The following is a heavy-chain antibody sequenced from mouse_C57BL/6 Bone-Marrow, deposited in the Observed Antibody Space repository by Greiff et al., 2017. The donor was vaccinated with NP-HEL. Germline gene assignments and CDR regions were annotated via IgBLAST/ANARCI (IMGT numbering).Heavy chain of an antibody. J-gene: IGHJ1*03. V-gene: IGHV1-53*01. Sequence: QVQLQQSGTELVKPGASVKLSCKASGYTFTSYWMHWVQQRPGQGLEWIGNINPSNGGTNYNEKFKGKATLTVDKSSSTAYMQLSSLTSEDAAVYYCARGRDYYGSSPCWYFDVWGKGTTVTVSS. CDR2: INPSNGGT. CDR3: ARGRDYYGSSPCWYFDV. CDR1: GYTFTSYW. D-gene: IGHD1-1*01.